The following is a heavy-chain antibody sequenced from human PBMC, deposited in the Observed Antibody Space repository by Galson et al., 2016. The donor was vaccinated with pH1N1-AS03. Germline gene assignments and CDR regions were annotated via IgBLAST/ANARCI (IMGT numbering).Heavy chain of an antibody. J-gene: IGHJ4*02. Sequence: TLSLPCSVSGVSIRSGGYYWTWIRQFPGKGLEWIGFVYDIGGTNYNPSLRSRVSISLDTSRSQFSLRLTSVTAAGTAVYYRARAPDVGDQKSFDYWGQGRLVIVSS. D-gene: IGHD4-17*01. CDR2: VYDIGGT. CDR3: ARAPDVGDQKSFDY. V-gene: IGHV4-31*03. CDR1: GVSIRSGGYY.